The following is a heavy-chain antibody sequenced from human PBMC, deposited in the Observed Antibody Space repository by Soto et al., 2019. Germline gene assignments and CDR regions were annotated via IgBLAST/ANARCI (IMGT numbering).Heavy chain of an antibody. V-gene: IGHV1-69*13. CDR1: AGTFRSYA. CDR2: IIPIFGTA. J-gene: IGHJ4*02. Sequence: SVKVSCKASAGTFRSYAISWVRQAPGQGLEWMGGIIPIFGTANYAQKFQGRVTITADESTSTAYMELSSLRSEDTAVYYCARVGVVGATCFDYWGQGTLVTVSS. CDR3: ARVGVVGATCFDY. D-gene: IGHD1-26*01.